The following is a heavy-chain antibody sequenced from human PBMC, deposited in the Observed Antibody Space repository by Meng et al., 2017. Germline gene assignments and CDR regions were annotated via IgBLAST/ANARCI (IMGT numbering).Heavy chain of an antibody. Sequence: QVQLKESGPGLVKPSQTLSLTCTASGGSISIGSYYWSWIRQPAGKGLEWIGRIYTSGSTNYNPSLKSRVTISVDTSKNQFSLKLSSVTAADTAVYYCARGGGGYSYGYDYWGQGTLVTVSS. CDR2: IYTSGST. J-gene: IGHJ4*02. CDR1: GGSISIGSYY. D-gene: IGHD5-18*01. V-gene: IGHV4-61*02. CDR3: ARGGGGYSYGYDY.